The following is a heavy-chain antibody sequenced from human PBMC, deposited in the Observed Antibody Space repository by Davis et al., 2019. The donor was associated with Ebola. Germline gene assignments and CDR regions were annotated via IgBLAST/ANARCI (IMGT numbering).Heavy chain of an antibody. CDR2: IYWNDDK. D-gene: IGHD6-6*01. J-gene: IGHJ2*01. Sequence: SGPTLVKPTQTLTLTCTFSGFSLSTTSVGVGWIRQPPGKALEWLALIYWNDDKRYSPSLKSRLTITKDTSKNHVVLTMANMDPVDTATYYCAHIRAAHSYWYFDFWGRGTLVTVSS. CDR3: AHIRAAHSYWYFDF. V-gene: IGHV2-5*01. CDR1: GFSLSTTSVG.